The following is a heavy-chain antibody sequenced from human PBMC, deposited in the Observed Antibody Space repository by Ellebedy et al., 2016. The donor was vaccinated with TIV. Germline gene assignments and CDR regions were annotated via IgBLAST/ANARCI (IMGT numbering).Heavy chain of an antibody. J-gene: IGHJ4*02. V-gene: IGHV1-69-2*01. Sequence: AASVKVSRKVSGSTFTQSFIHWAQQAPGKGLEWVGLVEPEDGEAQVAENFQGRVTITADTSSDTAYMELRSLRSEDTALYYCATMNWKAAPVGHWGQGTLVTVSS. CDR2: VEPEDGEA. CDR1: GSTFTQSF. CDR3: ATMNWKAAPVGH. D-gene: IGHD1-1*01.